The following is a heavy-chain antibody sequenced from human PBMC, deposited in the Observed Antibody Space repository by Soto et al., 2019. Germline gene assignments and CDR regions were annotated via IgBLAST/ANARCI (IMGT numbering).Heavy chain of an antibody. Sequence: PSETLSLTCTVSGGSISSGDYYWSWIRQPPGKGLEWIGYIYYSGSTYYNPSLKSRVIISVDTSKNQFSLKLSSVTAADTAVYYCARKDSSGYLNWFDPWGQGTLVIVSS. CDR2: IYYSGST. V-gene: IGHV4-30-4*01. CDR3: ARKDSSGYLNWFDP. CDR1: GGSISSGDYY. D-gene: IGHD3-22*01. J-gene: IGHJ5*02.